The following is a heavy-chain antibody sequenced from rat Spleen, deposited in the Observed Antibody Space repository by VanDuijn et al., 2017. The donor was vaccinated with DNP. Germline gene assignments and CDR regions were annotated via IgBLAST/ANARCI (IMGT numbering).Heavy chain of an antibody. J-gene: IGHJ2*01. CDR1: GFSLTSYH. V-gene: IGHV2-32*01. D-gene: IGHD1-5*01. Sequence: QVQLKESGPGLVQPSQTLSLTCTVSGFSLTSYHVHWVRQPPGKGLEWIAAISTGGDTYYNSALKSRLSISRDTSKSQVFLKMNSLQTEDTAIYFCTRDDIGTTRFDYWGQGVMVTVSS. CDR3: TRDDIGTTRFDY. CDR2: ISTGGDT.